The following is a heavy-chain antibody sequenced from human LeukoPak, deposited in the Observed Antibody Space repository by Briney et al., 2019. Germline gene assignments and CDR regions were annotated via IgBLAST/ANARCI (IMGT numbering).Heavy chain of an antibody. D-gene: IGHD3-10*01. V-gene: IGHV4-61*02. J-gene: IGHJ3*02. CDR3: ARPPMGSGSYFDAFDI. CDR1: GGSISSDNYY. CDR2: IYTSGST. Sequence: SETLSLTCTVSGGSISSDNYYWSWIRQPAGKGLEWVGRIYTSGSTNYNPSLKSRVTISVDTSKNQFSLKLSSVTAADTAVYYCARPPMGSGSYFDAFDIWGQGTMVTVSS.